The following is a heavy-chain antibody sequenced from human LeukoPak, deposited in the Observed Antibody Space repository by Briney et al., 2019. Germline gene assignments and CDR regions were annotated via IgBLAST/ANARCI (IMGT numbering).Heavy chain of an antibody. J-gene: IGHJ4*02. CDR2: INPNSGGT. CDR3: ARDWRVIVGAIEGSIQDFDY. V-gene: IGHV1-2*02. Sequence: ASVKVSCKASGYTFTGYYMHWVRQAPGQGLEWMGWINPNSGGTNYAQKFQGRVTMTRDTSISTAYMELSRLRSDDTAVYYCARDWRVIVGAIEGSIQDFDYWGQGTLVTVSS. D-gene: IGHD1-26*01. CDR1: GYTFTGYY.